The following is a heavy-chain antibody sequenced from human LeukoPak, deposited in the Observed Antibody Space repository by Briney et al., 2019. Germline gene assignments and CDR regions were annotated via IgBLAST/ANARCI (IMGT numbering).Heavy chain of an antibody. CDR3: AREPPYYGLGGPYNYIDV. V-gene: IGHV4-59*01. CDR1: GGSMSTYY. Sequence: SETLSLTCTVSGGSMSTYYWNWIRQPPGKGLEWIGFISYSGSTNSNPSLKSRVTISVDTSKNQFSLKLISVTAADTAVYYCAREPPYYGLGGPYNYIDVWGKGTTVTVSS. CDR2: ISYSGST. D-gene: IGHD3-10*01. J-gene: IGHJ6*03.